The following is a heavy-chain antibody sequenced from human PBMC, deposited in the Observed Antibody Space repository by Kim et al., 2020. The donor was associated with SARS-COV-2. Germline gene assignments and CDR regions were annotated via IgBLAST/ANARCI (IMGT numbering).Heavy chain of an antibody. V-gene: IGHV3-33*01. CDR1: GFTFSSYG. CDR3: ARVRRGWYPYYYYGMDV. J-gene: IGHJ6*02. D-gene: IGHD6-19*01. CDR2: IWYDGSNK. Sequence: GGSLRLSCAASGFTFSSYGMHWVRQAPGKGLEWVAVIWYDGSNKYYADCVKGRFTISRDNSKNTLYLQMNSLRAEDTAVYYCARVRRGWYPYYYYGMDVWGQGTTVTVSS.